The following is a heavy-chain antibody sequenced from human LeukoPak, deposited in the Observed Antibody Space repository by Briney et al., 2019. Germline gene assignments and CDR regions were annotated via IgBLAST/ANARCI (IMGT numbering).Heavy chain of an antibody. D-gene: IGHD2-2*01. CDR1: GFTFSSYG. V-gene: IGHV3-30*02. CDR2: IRYDGSDK. Sequence: LGGSLRLSCAASGFTFSSYGMHWVRQTPGKGLEWVAFIRYDGSDKYYADSVKGRFTISRDNSKNALHLQMNSLRPEDTAVYYCAKDFLIKMRTPGAFDLWGQGTMVTVSS. J-gene: IGHJ3*01. CDR3: AKDFLIKMRTPGAFDL.